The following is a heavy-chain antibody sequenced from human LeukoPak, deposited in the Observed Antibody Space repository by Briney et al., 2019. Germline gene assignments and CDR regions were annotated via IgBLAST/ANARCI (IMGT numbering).Heavy chain of an antibody. CDR2: IYTSEST. J-gene: IGHJ4*01. V-gene: IGHV4-4*07. D-gene: IGHD1-26*01. CDR3: ARGQLLQRN. CDR1: GGSISAYS. Sequence: PSETLSLTCTVSGGSISAYSWSWIRQPAGKGLEWIGRIYTSESTNYNPSLKSRVTMSLDTSKNQFSLRLTSVTAADTAVYYCARGQLLQRNWGHGTLVTVSS.